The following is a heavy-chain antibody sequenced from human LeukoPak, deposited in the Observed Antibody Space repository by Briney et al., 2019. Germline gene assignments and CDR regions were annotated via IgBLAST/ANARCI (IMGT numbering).Heavy chain of an antibody. CDR3: VQSTAWYRSSWYLIY. J-gene: IGHJ4*02. CDR1: GFAFSSYA. D-gene: IGHD6-13*01. CDR2: IGSGSGGRT. Sequence: GGSLRLSCAASGFAFSSYAMTWVRQAPGKGLEWVSGIGSGSGGRTYYADSVKGRFSISRDNSRDTLNLQMNSLRAEDTAIYYCVQSTAWYRSSWYLIYWGQGILVTVSS. V-gene: IGHV3-23*01.